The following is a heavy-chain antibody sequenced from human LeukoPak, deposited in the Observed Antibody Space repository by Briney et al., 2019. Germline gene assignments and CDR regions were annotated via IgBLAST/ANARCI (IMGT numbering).Heavy chain of an antibody. CDR2: ISSNGGST. Sequence: PGGSLRRSCSASGFTFSSYAMHWVRQAPGKGLEYVSAISSNGGSTYYADSVKGRFTISRDNSKNTLYLQMSSLRAEDTAVYYCVKDTSLPLRYFDWLLIFDYWGQGTLVTVSS. V-gene: IGHV3-64D*06. CDR3: VKDTSLPLRYFDWLLIFDY. CDR1: GFTFSSYA. D-gene: IGHD3-9*01. J-gene: IGHJ4*02.